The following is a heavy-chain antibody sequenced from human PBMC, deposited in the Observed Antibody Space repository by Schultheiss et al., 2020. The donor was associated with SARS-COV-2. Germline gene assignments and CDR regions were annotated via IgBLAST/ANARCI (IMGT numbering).Heavy chain of an antibody. D-gene: IGHD4-11*01. CDR1: GFTVSSNY. J-gene: IGHJ4*02. CDR3: ARDSTVTTGYYFDY. Sequence: GGSLRLSCAASGFTVSSNYMSWVRQAPGKGLEWVSVIYSGGSTYYADSVKGRFTISRDNSKNTLYLQMNSLRAEDTAVYYCARDSTVTTGYYFDYWGQGTLVTVSS. CDR2: IYSGGST. V-gene: IGHV3-53*01.